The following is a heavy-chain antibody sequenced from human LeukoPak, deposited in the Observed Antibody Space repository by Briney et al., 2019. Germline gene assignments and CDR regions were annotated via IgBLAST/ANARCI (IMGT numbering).Heavy chain of an antibody. CDR2: ISSSSSYI. V-gene: IGHV3-21*01. CDR3: AGDGQQLVRVFDY. CDR1: GFTFSSYS. D-gene: IGHD6-13*01. J-gene: IGHJ4*02. Sequence: GGSLRLSCAASGFTFSSYSMNWVRQAPGKGLEWVSSISSSSSYIYYADSVKGRFTISRDNAKNSLYLQMNSLRAEDTAVYYCAGDGQQLVRVFDYWGQGTLVTVSS.